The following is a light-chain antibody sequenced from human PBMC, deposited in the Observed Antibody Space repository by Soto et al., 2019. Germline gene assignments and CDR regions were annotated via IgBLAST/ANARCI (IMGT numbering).Light chain of an antibody. V-gene: IGKV3-20*01. CDR1: QSVSNNY. Sequence: GVSQSPCTLSLSTGERATLSCRASQSVSNNYLAWYQQKPGQAPRLLVYGASNRATGIPDRFSGSGSGTDFTLTISRLEPEDFAVYYCQQYGSSGTFAQGTKV. CDR2: GAS. CDR3: QQYGSSGT. J-gene: IGKJ1*01.